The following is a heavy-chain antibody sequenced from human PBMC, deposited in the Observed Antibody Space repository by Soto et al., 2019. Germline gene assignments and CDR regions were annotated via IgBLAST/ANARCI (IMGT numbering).Heavy chain of an antibody. Sequence: QVQLQESGPGLVKPSQTLSLTCTVSGVSISSGGYYWSWIRQHPGKGLEWIGYIYYSGSTYYNPSLKSRVTISVDTSKNQFSLKLNYVTAADTAVYFCARDAYCSGGSCMGSYFDYWGQGTLVTVSS. J-gene: IGHJ4*02. D-gene: IGHD2-15*01. CDR3: ARDAYCSGGSCMGSYFDY. V-gene: IGHV4-31*03. CDR2: IYYSGST. CDR1: GVSISSGGYY.